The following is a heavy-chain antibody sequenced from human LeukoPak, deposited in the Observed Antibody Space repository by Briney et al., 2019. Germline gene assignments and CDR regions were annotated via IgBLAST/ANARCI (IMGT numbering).Heavy chain of an antibody. CDR3: ARHMDWTFDY. CDR2: IWYDGSNK. Sequence: PGRSLRLSCAASGFTFGSYDMHWVRQAPGKGLEWVAVIWYDGSNKYYADSVKGRFTISRDISKNTLYLQMNSLRAEDTAVYYCARHMDWTFDYWGQGTLVTVSS. V-gene: IGHV3-33*01. CDR1: GFTFGSYD. D-gene: IGHD3/OR15-3a*01. J-gene: IGHJ4*02.